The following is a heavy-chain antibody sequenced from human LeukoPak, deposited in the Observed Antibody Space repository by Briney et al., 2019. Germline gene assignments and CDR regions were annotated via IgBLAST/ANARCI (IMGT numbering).Heavy chain of an antibody. V-gene: IGHV1-69*04. D-gene: IGHD6-13*01. J-gene: IGHJ4*02. CDR3: ASSIAAAGPSY. Sequence: SVKVSCKASGGTFSSYAISWVRQAPGQGLEWMGRIIPILGIANYAQKFQGRVTITADKSTSTAYMELSSLRSEDPAVYYCASSIAAAGPSYWGQGTLVTVSS. CDR1: GGTFSSYA. CDR2: IIPILGIA.